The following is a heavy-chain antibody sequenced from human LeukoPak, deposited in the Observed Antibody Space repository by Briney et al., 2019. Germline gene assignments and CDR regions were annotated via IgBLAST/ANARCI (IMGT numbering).Heavy chain of an antibody. CDR1: GYTFTSYA. CDR3: ARDPPDLGRYFDWLSVGYYYYGMDV. CDR2: INTNTGNP. V-gene: IGHV7-4-1*02. J-gene: IGHJ6*02. Sequence: GASVKVSCKASGYTFTSYAMNWVRQAPGQGLEWMGWINTNTGNPTYAQGFTGRFVFSLDTSVSTAYLQISSLKAEDTAVYYCARDPPDLGRYFDWLSVGYYYYGMDVWGQGTTVTVSS. D-gene: IGHD3-9*01.